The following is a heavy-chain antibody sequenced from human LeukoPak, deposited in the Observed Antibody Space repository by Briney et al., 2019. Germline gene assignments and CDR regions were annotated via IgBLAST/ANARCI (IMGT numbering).Heavy chain of an antibody. CDR3: AKDGNTVTIFDY. V-gene: IGHV3-30*18. D-gene: IGHD4-17*01. CDR1: GFTFGSYV. Sequence: GGSLRLSCAASGFTFGSYVMHWVRQAPGKGLEWVAVVSFDGRTKYYAGSVKGRFTISRDNSQNTLYLQMNSLRAEDTAVYYCAKDGNTVTIFDYWGRGTLVTVSS. J-gene: IGHJ4*02. CDR2: VSFDGRTK.